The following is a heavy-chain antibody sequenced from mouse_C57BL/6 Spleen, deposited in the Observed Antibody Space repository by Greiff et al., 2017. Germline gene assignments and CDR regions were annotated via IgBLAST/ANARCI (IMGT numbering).Heavy chain of an antibody. CDR2: INYDGSST. CDR1: GFTFSDYY. J-gene: IGHJ1*03. CDR3: AREEDYDEGWYFDV. V-gene: IGHV5-16*01. D-gene: IGHD2-4*01. Sequence: DVMLVESEGGLVQPGSSMKLSCTASGFTFSDYYMAWVRQVPEKGLEWVANINYDGSSTYYLDSLKSRFIISRDNAKNILYLQMSSLKSEDTATYYCAREEDYDEGWYFDVWGTGTTVTVSS.